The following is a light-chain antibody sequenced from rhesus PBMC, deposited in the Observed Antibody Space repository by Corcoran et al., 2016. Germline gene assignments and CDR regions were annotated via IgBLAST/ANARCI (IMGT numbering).Light chain of an antibody. CDR1: QGISSW. V-gene: IGKV1-22*01. CDR2: TAS. J-gene: IGKJ3*01. CDR3: QQYSSRPIT. Sequence: DIQMTQSPSSLSASVGDTVTITCRASQGISSWLAWYQQKPGKDPKLLIYTASNLQSGVPSRFTVSGYGTDFTLTISSLQSEDFAAYYCQQYSSRPITFGPGTKLDIK.